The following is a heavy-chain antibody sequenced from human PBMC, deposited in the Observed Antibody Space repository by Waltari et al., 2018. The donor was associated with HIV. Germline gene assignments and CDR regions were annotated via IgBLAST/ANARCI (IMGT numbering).Heavy chain of an antibody. Sequence: QVRLVESGGGVVQPGQSLRISCRTSGFPFSRYGMHWVRQAPGKGLEWVTVIWYDGSNDYYADSVKGRFTISRDNSKNTLYLQMNNLRVEDTAVYYCARKRRDGYSSDYWGQGTLVTVSS. V-gene: IGHV3-33*01. D-gene: IGHD6-13*01. CDR1: GFPFSRYG. CDR3: ARKRRDGYSSDY. CDR2: IWYDGSND. J-gene: IGHJ4*02.